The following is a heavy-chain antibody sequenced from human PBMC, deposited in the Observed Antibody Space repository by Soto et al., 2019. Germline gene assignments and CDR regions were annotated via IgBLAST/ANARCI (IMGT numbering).Heavy chain of an antibody. J-gene: IGHJ5*01. D-gene: IGHD3-10*01. CDR2: VNPNTGNT. CDR1: GYTFRSYD. V-gene: IGHV1-8*01. Sequence: QVQLVQSGAEVKKPGASVKVSCTGSGYTFRSYDIHWVRQATGQGLEWMGWVNPNTGNTGYAQRFQGRVTMTSDMSKSSAYMEVNSLTSEDTPIYYCARAYGAGSFDFWGQGTLVSVSS. CDR3: ARAYGAGSFDF.